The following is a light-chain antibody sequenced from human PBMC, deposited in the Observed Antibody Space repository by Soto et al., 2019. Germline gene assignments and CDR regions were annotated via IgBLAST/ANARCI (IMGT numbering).Light chain of an antibody. V-gene: IGKV1-39*01. CDR2: AAS. Sequence: DIQMTQSPSSLSASVGDGVTITCRASQSISHYLNWYQQKPGKAPKLLIYAASSLQSGVPSRFSGSGSGTDFTLSISSLQPEDFATYYCQQSYSTFFTFGPGTKVDI. CDR1: QSISHY. J-gene: IGKJ3*01. CDR3: QQSYSTFFT.